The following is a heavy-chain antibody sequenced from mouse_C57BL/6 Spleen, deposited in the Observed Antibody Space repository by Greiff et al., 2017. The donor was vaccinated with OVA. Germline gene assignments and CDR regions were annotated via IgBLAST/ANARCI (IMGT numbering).Heavy chain of an antibody. CDR3: TRNWLLVFDY. D-gene: IGHD2-3*01. J-gene: IGHJ2*01. Sequence: EVKVEESGGGLVQPGGSMKLSCAASGFTFSDAWMDWVRQSPEKGLEWVAEIRNKANNHATYYAESVKGRFTISRYDYKSSVYLQMNSLRAEDTVIYYCTRNWLLVFDYWGQGTTLTVSS. CDR2: IRNKANNHAT. CDR1: GFTFSDAW. V-gene: IGHV6-6*01.